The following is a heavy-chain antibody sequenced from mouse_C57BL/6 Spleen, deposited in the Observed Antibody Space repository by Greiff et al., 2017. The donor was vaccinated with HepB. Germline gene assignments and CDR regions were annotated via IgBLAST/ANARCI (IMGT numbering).Heavy chain of an antibody. Sequence: EVQLQESGGGLVKPGGSLKLSCAASGFTFSDYGMHWVRQAPEKGLEWVAYISSGSSTIYYADTVKGRFTISRDNAKNTLFLQMTSLRSEDTAMYYCARSPRAMDYWGQGTSVTVSS. CDR3: ARSPRAMDY. J-gene: IGHJ4*01. CDR2: ISSGSSTI. CDR1: GFTFSDYG. V-gene: IGHV5-17*01.